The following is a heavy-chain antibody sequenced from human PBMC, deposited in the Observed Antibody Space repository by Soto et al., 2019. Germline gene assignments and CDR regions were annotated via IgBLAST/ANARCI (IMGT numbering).Heavy chain of an antibody. CDR1: GGSISSGGYY. Sequence: PSETLSLTCTVSGGSISSGGYYWSWIRQHPGKGLEWIGYIYYSGSTYYNPSLKSRVTISVDTSKNQFSLKLSSVTAADTAVYYCAREGERRYYGSGRVFDYWGQGTLVTVSS. J-gene: IGHJ4*02. D-gene: IGHD3-10*01. CDR3: AREGERRYYGSGRVFDY. V-gene: IGHV4-31*03. CDR2: IYYSGST.